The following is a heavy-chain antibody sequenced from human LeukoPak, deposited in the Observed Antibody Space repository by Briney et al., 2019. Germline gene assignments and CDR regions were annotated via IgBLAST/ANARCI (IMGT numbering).Heavy chain of an antibody. J-gene: IGHJ6*03. CDR2: TYPGDSDT. V-gene: IGHV5-51*01. CDR3: ARQVPYSSSAYYYYYYMDV. CDR1: GYSFTSNW. Sequence: GESLKISCKGSGYSFTSNWIGWVRQMPGKGLEWMGITYPGDSDTRYSPSFQGQVTISADKSISTAYLQWSSLKASDTAMYYCARQVPYSSSAYYYYYYMDVWGKGTTVTVSS. D-gene: IGHD6-6*01.